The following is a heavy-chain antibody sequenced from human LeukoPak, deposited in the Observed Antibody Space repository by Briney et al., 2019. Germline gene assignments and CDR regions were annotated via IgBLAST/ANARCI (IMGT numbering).Heavy chain of an antibody. J-gene: IGHJ1*01. D-gene: IGHD2-8*01. CDR1: GFSLTTYP. CDR3: ARDIVNGPFVTSLES. V-gene: IGHV3-48*03. Sequence: GGSVRLSCAASGFSLTTYPMNWIRQVPGKGLEWVSHISSDGNTEYYADSVRVRFTMSRDNAKNSLDLHMNSLRTEDTAVYYCARDIVNGPFVTSLESWGQGALDSVSS. CDR2: ISSDGNTE.